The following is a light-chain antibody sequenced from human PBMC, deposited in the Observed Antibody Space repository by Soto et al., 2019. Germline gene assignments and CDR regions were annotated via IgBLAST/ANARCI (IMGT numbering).Light chain of an antibody. Sequence: QSALTQPPSVSAAPGQKVTISCYGSSSNIGNNYVSWYQQLPGTAPKLLIYDNNKRPSGIPDRFSGSKSGTSATLGITGLQTRDEADYYCGTWDSGLSAVVFGGGTKLTVL. CDR2: DNN. CDR1: SSNIGNNY. V-gene: IGLV1-51*01. CDR3: GTWDSGLSAVV. J-gene: IGLJ2*01.